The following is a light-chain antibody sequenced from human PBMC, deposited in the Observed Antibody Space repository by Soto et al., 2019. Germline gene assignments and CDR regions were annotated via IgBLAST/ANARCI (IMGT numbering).Light chain of an antibody. CDR1: TGAVTSGQC. CDR2: DTS. V-gene: IGLV7-46*01. J-gene: IGLJ2*01. Sequence: QAVVTQEPSLTVSPGGTVTLTCGSSTGAVTSGQCLYWFQQKPGQAPRPLIYDTSNKHSWTPARFSGSLLGCKAALTLSGAQPEDEAEYYCLLCYSGAVVFGGGTKLTVL. CDR3: LLCYSGAVV.